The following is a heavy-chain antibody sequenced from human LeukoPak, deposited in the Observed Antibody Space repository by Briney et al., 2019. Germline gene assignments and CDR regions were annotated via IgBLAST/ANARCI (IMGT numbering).Heavy chain of an antibody. J-gene: IGHJ4*02. CDR3: VRGITADY. CDR2: IKQDGSDN. V-gene: IGHV3-7*05. D-gene: IGHD5-18*01. Sequence: PGGSLRLSCAASGFTFSTYWMSWVRQAPGKGLEWVAKIKQDGSDNYYVDSVKGRFTISRDNAKNSLHLQMSSLRAEDTAVYYCVRGITADYWGQGIQVTVSS. CDR1: GFTFSTYW.